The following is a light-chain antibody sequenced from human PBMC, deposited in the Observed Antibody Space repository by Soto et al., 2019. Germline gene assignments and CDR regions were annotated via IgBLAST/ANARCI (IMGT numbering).Light chain of an antibody. CDR2: GAS. CDR3: QQHSSATLT. CDR1: QSVRNNY. Sequence: EIVLTQSPGTLSLSPGERATLSCRASQSVRNNYLAWYQQKPGQAPRLVIYGASSRATDIPDRFSASGSGTDFTLTISRLEPEDFAVYYCQQHSSATLTFGQGTKVDIK. V-gene: IGKV3-20*01. J-gene: IGKJ1*01.